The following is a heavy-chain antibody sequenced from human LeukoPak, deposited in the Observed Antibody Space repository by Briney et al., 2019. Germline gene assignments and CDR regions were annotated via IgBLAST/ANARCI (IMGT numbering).Heavy chain of an antibody. J-gene: IGHJ4*02. V-gene: IGHV4-4*02. CDR3: ASDGAGTVASPVFDY. Sequence: PSETLSLTCAVSGGSISSANWWSWVRQPPGKGLDWIGEIFLGGRTNYNPSLESRVTISIVKSKNQFSLRLSSVTAADTAVYYCASDGAGTVASPVFDYWGQGTLVTVSS. CDR2: IFLGGRT. CDR1: GGSISSANW. D-gene: IGHD1-14*01.